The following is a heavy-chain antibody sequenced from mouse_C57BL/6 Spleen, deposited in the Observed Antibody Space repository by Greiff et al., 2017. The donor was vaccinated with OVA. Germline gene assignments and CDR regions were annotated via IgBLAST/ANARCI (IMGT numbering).Heavy chain of an antibody. J-gene: IGHJ4*01. CDR1: GYTFTSYW. Sequence: QVQLQQPGAELVMPGASVKLSCKASGYTFTSYWMHWVKQRPGQGLEWIGVIDPSDSYTNYNQKFKGKSTLTVDKSSSTAYMQLSSLTSEDSAVYYCARGELFYAMDYWGQGTSVTVSS. CDR3: ARGELFYAMDY. CDR2: IDPSDSYT. V-gene: IGHV1-69*01.